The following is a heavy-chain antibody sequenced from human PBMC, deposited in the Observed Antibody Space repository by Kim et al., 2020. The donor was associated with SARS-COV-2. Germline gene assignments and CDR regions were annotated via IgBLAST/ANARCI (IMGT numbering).Heavy chain of an antibody. Sequence: NTRYSQKFQARCSITGDTSATTAYLELSGLRSEDTAVYYCAREAVAGSFDHWGQGTLVTVSS. D-gene: IGHD6-19*01. CDR3: AREAVAGSFDH. J-gene: IGHJ4*02. CDR2: NT. V-gene: IGHV1-3*01.